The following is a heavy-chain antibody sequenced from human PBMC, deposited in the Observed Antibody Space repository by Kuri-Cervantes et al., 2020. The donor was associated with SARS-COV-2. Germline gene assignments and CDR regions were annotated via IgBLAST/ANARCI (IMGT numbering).Heavy chain of an antibody. CDR1: GFTVSSNY. J-gene: IGHJ4*02. CDR2: ISGSGSTI. D-gene: IGHD3-22*01. CDR3: ARGDSSGYLYYFDY. Sequence: GGSLRLSCAASGFTVSSNYMSWVRQAPGKGLEWVSYISGSGSTIYYADSVKGRFTISRDNAKNSLYLQMNSLRAEDTAVYYCARGDSSGYLYYFDYWGQGTLVTVSS. V-gene: IGHV3-11*04.